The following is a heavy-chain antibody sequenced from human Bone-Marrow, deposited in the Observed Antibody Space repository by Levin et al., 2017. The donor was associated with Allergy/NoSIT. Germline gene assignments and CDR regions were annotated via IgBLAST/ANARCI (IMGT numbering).Heavy chain of an antibody. Sequence: SLKISCAASGFTFDDYAMHWVRQAPGKGLEWVSGISWNSGSIGYADSVKGRFTISRDNAKNSLYLQMNSLRAEDTALYYCAKTDELAEYTVTTEYFQHWGQGTLVTVSS. CDR3: AKTDELAEYTVTTEYFQH. CDR1: GFTFDDYA. V-gene: IGHV3-9*01. D-gene: IGHD4-11*01. J-gene: IGHJ1*01. CDR2: ISWNSGSI.